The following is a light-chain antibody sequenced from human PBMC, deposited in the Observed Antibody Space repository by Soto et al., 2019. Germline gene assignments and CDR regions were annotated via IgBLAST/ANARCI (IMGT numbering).Light chain of an antibody. CDR1: SSNIGSNT. Sequence: QSVLTQPPSASGTPGQRVTISCSGRSSNIGSNTVNWYQQLPGTAPKLLIYSNNQRPSGVPDRFSGSKSGTSASLAISGLQSEDEADYYCAAWDDSLNVFYVFGTGTKVTVL. V-gene: IGLV1-44*01. CDR3: AAWDDSLNVFYV. J-gene: IGLJ1*01. CDR2: SNN.